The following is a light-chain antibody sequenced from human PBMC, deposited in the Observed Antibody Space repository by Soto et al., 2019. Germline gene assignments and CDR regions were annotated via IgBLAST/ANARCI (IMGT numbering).Light chain of an antibody. CDR1: SSDVGGYNY. J-gene: IGLJ2*01. CDR3: SSYTSSTTLVV. V-gene: IGLV2-14*01. Sequence: QSALTQPASVSGSLGQSITISRTGTSSDVGGYNYVSWYQQHPGKAPKLMIYEVSNRPSGASNRFSGSKSGNTASLTISGLQAEDEADYYCSSYTSSTTLVVFGGGTKLTVL. CDR2: EVS.